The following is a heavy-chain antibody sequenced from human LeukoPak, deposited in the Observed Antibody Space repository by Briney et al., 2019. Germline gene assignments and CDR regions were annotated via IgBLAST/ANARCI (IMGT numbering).Heavy chain of an antibody. CDR2: IYYSGST. D-gene: IGHD4-23*01. CDR3: ARHYGGGVHYFDY. CDR1: AGSITSYY. V-gene: IGHV4-59*01. J-gene: IGHJ4*02. Sequence: PSETLSLTCTVSAGSITSYYWSWIRQPPGKRLEWIGYIYYSGSTNYNPSLNSRVTISVDTSKNQFSLKLTSVTAADTAVYYCARHYGGGVHYFDYWGQGTLVTVSP.